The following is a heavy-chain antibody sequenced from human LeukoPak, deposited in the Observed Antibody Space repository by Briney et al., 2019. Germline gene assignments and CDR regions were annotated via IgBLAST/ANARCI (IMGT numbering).Heavy chain of an antibody. J-gene: IGHJ3*01. CDR2: IKSDGSEG. Sequence: HPGGSLRLSCAASGFTFSSYSMNWVRQAPGKGLEWVASIKSDGSEGYYADVVKGRFTISRDNAKNSLYLQINSLRAEDTAVYYCARSSYSSSSSVWGQGTMVTVSS. D-gene: IGHD6-6*01. V-gene: IGHV3-7*03. CDR3: ARSSYSSSSSV. CDR1: GFTFSSYS.